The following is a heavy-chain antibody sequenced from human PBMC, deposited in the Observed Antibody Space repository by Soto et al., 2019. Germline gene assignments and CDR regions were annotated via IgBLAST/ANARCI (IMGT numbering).Heavy chain of an antibody. CDR1: GYPLTSYY. V-gene: IGHV1-46*01. Sequence: ASVKVSCQASGYPLTSYYMQWGGQAPGQGLEGMGIITPSGGAPRYAQKFQGRVTMTRDTSTSTVYMELSSLRSEDTAVYYCARGGRHIVVVTAIRSPFDYWGQGTLVTVSS. CDR3: ARGGRHIVVVTAIRSPFDY. J-gene: IGHJ4*02. CDR2: ITPSGGAP. D-gene: IGHD2-21*02.